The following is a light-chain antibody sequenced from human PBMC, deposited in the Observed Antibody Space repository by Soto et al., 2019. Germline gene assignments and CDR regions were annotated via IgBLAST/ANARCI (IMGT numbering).Light chain of an antibody. CDR2: SSS. Sequence: DIQMTQSPSSVSASVGARVTITCRASQDILSWLAWYQQKPGEAPRLLIYSSSNLQSGVPSRFSGSGSGTDFTLTISSLQPEEFATYYCQQANSFPITFGPGTRLDIK. J-gene: IGKJ3*01. CDR1: QDILSW. CDR3: QQANSFPIT. V-gene: IGKV1-12*01.